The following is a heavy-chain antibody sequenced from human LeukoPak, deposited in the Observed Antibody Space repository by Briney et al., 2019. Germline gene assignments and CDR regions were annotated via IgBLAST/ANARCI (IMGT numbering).Heavy chain of an antibody. Sequence: ASVKVSCKASGGTFSSYAISWVRQAPGQGLEWMGGIIPIFGTANYAQKFQGRVTITTDESTSTAYMELSSLRSEDTAVYYCASNSGSYHDAFDNWGQGTMVTVSS. CDR3: ASNSGSYHDAFDN. CDR1: GGTFSSYA. D-gene: IGHD1-26*01. CDR2: IIPIFGTA. J-gene: IGHJ3*02. V-gene: IGHV1-69*05.